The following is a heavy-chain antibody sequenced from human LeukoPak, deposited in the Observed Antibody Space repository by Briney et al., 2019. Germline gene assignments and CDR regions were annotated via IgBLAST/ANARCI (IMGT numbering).Heavy chain of an antibody. J-gene: IGHJ4*02. V-gene: IGHV4-34*01. CDR3: ARVSRWFLAVAGYADF. D-gene: IGHD6-19*01. CDR1: GGSFSGYS. Sequence: KSSETLSLTCAFSGGSFSGYSWSWIRQTPGQGLEWIGETNHRGSTNYNPSLKSRVTISVDASKSQFSLKLSSVTAADTAVYYCARVSRWFLAVAGYADFWGQGTQATVSS. CDR2: TNHRGST.